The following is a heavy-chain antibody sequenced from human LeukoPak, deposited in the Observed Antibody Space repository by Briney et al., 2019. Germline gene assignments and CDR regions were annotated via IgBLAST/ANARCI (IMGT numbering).Heavy chain of an antibody. V-gene: IGHV3-30*03. CDR2: ISNDGSRK. Sequence: GRSLRLSCAPSGYTFSRHGMHWVRQAPGKGLEWVAIISNDGSRKYYAHSVEGRFTISRDNSKNTLYLQMDSLRAEDTAVYYCARDRAWNYFDYWGQGTLVTVSS. CDR3: ARDRAWNYFDY. CDR1: GYTFSRHG. D-gene: IGHD3-3*01. J-gene: IGHJ4*02.